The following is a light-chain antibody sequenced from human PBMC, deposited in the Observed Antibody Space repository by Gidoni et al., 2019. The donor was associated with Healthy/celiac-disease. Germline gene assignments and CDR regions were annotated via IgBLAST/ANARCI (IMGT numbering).Light chain of an antibody. CDR1: QSLLHSNGYNY. J-gene: IGKJ1*01. CDR3: MQALQIWT. Sequence: DIVITQSPLSLPVTPGEPASISCRSSQSLLHSNGYNYLDWYLQKQGQSPQLLIYLGSNRASGVTERFSGSGSGTDFTLKISRVEAEDVGVYYCMQALQIWTFGKGTKVEIK. CDR2: LGS. V-gene: IGKV2-28*01.